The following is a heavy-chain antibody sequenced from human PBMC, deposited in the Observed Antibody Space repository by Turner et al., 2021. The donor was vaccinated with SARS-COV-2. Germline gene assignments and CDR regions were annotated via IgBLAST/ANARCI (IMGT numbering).Heavy chain of an antibody. D-gene: IGHD3-22*01. J-gene: IGHJ3*02. Sequence: EVQLVASGGCLVKPAGSLRLSCAAYGFPFSRNSMNWVRQAPGKGLEWVSSISSSSSYIYFADSVKGRFTISRDKAKNSLYLQMNSLRAEDTAVYYCARARWHYYDSSGYYPDAFDIWGQGTMVTVSS. CDR1: GFPFSRNS. CDR2: ISSSSSYI. V-gene: IGHV3-21*01. CDR3: ARARWHYYDSSGYYPDAFDI.